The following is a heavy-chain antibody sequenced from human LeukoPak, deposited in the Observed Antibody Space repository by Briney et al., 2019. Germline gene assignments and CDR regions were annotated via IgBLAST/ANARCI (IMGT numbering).Heavy chain of an antibody. CDR1: GGTFSSYA. J-gene: IGHJ4*02. Sequence: ASVKVSCKASGGTFSSYAISWVRQAPGQGLEWMGRIIPILGIANYTQKFQGRVTITADKSTSTAYMELSSLRSEDTAVYYCARETTMVTFDYWGQGTLVTVSS. D-gene: IGHD4-23*01. CDR2: IIPILGIA. V-gene: IGHV1-69*04. CDR3: ARETTMVTFDY.